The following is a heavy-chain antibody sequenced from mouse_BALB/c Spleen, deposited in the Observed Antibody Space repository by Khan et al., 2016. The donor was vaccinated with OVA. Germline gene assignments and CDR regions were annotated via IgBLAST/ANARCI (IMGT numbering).Heavy chain of an antibody. V-gene: IGHV3-2*02. D-gene: IGHD1-1*01. CDR1: GYSITSDYA. Sequence: EVKLEVSGPGLVKPSQSLSLTCTVTGYSITSDYAWNWIRQFPGNKLEWMGYIKYSGSTSYNPSLKSRISISRDTSKNQFFLQLNSVTTEDTATYYCVRSGTISTVVVTDFDFWGQGTTLTVSS. J-gene: IGHJ2*01. CDR2: IKYSGST. CDR3: VRSGTISTVVVTDFDF.